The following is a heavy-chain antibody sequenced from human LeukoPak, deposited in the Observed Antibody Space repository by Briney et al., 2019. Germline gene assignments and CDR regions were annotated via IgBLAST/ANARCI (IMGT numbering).Heavy chain of an antibody. D-gene: IGHD5-18*01. CDR1: GFTFSSYS. V-gene: IGHV3-21*01. CDR2: ISSSSSYI. CDR3: ARDPRYSYGEADY. J-gene: IGHJ4*02. Sequence: GGSLRPSCAASGFTFSSYSMNWVRQAPGKGLEWVSSISSSSSYIYYADSVKGRFTISRDNAKNSLYLQMNSLRAEDTAVYYCARDPRYSYGEADYWGQGTLVTVSS.